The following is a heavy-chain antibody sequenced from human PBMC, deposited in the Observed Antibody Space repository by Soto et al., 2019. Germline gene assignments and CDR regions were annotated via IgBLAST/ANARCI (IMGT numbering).Heavy chain of an antibody. CDR2: INHSGST. Sequence: PSETLSLTCAVYGGSFSGYYWSWIRQPPGKGLEWIGEINHSGSTNYNPSLKSRVTISVDTSKNQFSLKLSSVTAADTTVYYCARGSSGYYTRGPLGYWGQGTLVPSPQ. CDR3: ARGSSGYYTRGPLGY. D-gene: IGHD3-3*01. J-gene: IGHJ4*02. V-gene: IGHV4-34*01. CDR1: GGSFSGYY.